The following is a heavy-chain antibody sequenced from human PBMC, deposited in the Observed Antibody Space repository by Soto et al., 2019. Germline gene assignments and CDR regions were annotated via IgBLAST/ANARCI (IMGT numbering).Heavy chain of an antibody. CDR1: GFTFSSYA. V-gene: IGHV3-64*01. Sequence: EVQLVESGGGLVQPGGSLRLSCAASGFTFSSYAMHWLRQAPGKGLEYVSAISSNGGSTYYANSVKGRFTISRDNSKNTLYLQMGSLRAEDMAVYYCARGPYGMDVWGQGTTVTVSS. CDR3: ARGPYGMDV. J-gene: IGHJ6*02. CDR2: ISSNGGST.